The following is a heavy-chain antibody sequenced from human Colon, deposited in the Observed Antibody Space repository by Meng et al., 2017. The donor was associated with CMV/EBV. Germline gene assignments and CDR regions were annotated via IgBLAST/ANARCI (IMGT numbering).Heavy chain of an antibody. J-gene: IGHJ4*02. CDR2: LYWDEET. CDR3: AHKPRGSTEFDD. CDR1: LYSLSTPGVG. D-gene: IGHD3-16*01. V-gene: IGHV2-5*02. Sequence: CPFSLYSLSTPGVGVAWIRQPPGKALEFLALLYWDEETYRPSLNDRLTITKDTSKKQVVLTMTNMDPVDTATYYCAHKPRGSTEFDDWGQGPLVTVSS.